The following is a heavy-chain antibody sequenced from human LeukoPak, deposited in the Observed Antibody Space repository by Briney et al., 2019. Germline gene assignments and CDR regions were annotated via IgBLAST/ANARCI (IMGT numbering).Heavy chain of an antibody. Sequence: GGSLRLSCAASGFSFSSYGMHWVRQAPGKGLEWVAVISYDESHKYYADSVKGRFTISRDNSKNTLYLQMNSLRAEDTAVYFCSKDGGYCSGTSRYAGGFDPWGQGTLVTVSS. J-gene: IGHJ5*02. CDR1: GFSFSSYG. CDR2: ISYDESHK. V-gene: IGHV3-30*18. CDR3: SKDGGYCSGTSRYAGGFDP. D-gene: IGHD2-2*01.